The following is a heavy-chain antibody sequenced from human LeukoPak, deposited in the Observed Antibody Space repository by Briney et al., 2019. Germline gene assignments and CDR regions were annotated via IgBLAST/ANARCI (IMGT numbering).Heavy chain of an antibody. J-gene: IGHJ4*02. CDR2: IYHSGST. CDR3: ATSDSSGWYSDY. D-gene: IGHD6-19*01. V-gene: IGHV4-38-2*02. CDR1: GYSISSGYY. Sequence: SETLSLTCTVSGYSISSGYYWGWIRQPPGKWLEWIGSIYHSGSTYYNPSLKSRVTISVDTSKNQFSLKLSSVTAADTAVYYCATSDSSGWYSDYWGQGTLVTVSS.